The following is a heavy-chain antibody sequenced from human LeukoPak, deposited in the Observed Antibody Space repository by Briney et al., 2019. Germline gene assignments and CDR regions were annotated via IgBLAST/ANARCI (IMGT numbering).Heavy chain of an antibody. J-gene: IGHJ5*02. D-gene: IGHD1-7*01. Sequence: SETLTLTCTVSGGSFSNHYWSWIRQPPGKGLEWIGYIYHTGSTNYNPSLKSRVTISVDTSKNQFSLKLSSVTAADTAVYYCARGNYVDWFDPWGQGTQVTVSS. CDR2: IYHTGST. CDR1: GGSFSNHY. CDR3: ARGNYVDWFDP. V-gene: IGHV4-59*11.